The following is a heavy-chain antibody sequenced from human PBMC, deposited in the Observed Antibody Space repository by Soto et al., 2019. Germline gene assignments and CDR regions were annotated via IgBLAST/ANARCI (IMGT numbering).Heavy chain of an antibody. CDR3: ARDEYYDSNNWFDH. CDR1: GGAITAYY. V-gene: IGHV4-4*07. Sequence: SETLSLTCTVSGGAITAYYWSWIRQPVGEGLQWIGRVYSTGSTNYNPSLRSRVTMSVDTSQNQFFLRLSSVTATDTAVYYCARDEYYDSNNWFDHWGQGILVTVSS. J-gene: IGHJ5*02. D-gene: IGHD3-22*01. CDR2: VYSTGST.